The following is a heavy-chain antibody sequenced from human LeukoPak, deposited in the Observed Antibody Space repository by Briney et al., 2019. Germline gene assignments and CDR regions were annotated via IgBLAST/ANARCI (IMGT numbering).Heavy chain of an antibody. Sequence: LGESLKISCKASGYRFTSYWIGWVRQMPGKGLEWMVIIDPSDSETRYTPSFQGHVTISVDKSLTTAYLQWNSLKASDTAMYYCARQTAMGRSGDYWGQGTLVTVSS. J-gene: IGHJ4*02. V-gene: IGHV5-51*01. CDR1: GYRFTSYW. CDR2: IDPSDSET. D-gene: IGHD5-18*01. CDR3: ARQTAMGRSGDY.